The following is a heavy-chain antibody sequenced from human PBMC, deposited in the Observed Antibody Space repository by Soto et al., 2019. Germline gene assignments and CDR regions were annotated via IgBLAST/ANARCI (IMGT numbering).Heavy chain of an antibody. CDR1: GDTISTGGYT. CDR3: ARLGGYYQAFDQ. CDR2: TYHSGSP. V-gene: IGHV4-61*05. J-gene: IGHJ4*02. Sequence: PSETLSLTCDVSGDTISTGGYTWAWIRQPPGKGLEWIGYTYHSGSPTYNPSLKSRVTISVDTSKNQFSLKLNSVTAADTAVYYCARLGGYYQAFDQWGQGSLVTVSS. D-gene: IGHD3-22*01.